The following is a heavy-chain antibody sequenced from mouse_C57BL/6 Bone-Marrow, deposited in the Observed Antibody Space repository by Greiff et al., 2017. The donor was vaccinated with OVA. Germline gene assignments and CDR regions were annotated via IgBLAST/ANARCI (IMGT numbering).Heavy chain of an antibody. D-gene: IGHD2-4*01. CDR3: ARAPHDYGPFDY. CDR1: GYTFTSYD. Sequence: VQLQESGPELVKPGASVTLSCKASGYTFTSYDINWVKQRPGQGLEWIGWIYPRYGSTKYNEKFKGKATLTVDTSSSTAYMELHSLTSEDSAVYFCARAPHDYGPFDYWGQGTTLTVSS. J-gene: IGHJ2*01. V-gene: IGHV1-85*01. CDR2: IYPRYGST.